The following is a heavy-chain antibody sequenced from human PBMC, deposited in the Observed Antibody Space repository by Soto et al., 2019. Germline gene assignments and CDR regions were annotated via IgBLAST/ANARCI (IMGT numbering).Heavy chain of an antibody. V-gene: IGHV1-24*01. Sequence: ASVKVSCKVSGYTLTELSMHWVRQAPGKGLEWMGGFDPEDGETIYAQKFQGRVTMTEDTSTDTAYMELSSLRSEDTAVYYCATAADHYDYVWGSYRSPRYFDYWRQGTLVTVSS. D-gene: IGHD3-16*02. J-gene: IGHJ4*02. CDR1: GYTLTELS. CDR3: ATAADHYDYVWGSYRSPRYFDY. CDR2: FDPEDGET.